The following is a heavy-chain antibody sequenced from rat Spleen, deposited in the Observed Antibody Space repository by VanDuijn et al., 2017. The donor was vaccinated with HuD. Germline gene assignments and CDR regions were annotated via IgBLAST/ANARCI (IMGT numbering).Heavy chain of an antibody. Sequence: EVQLVESGGGLVQPGRSLKLSCAASGFTFSNYYMAWVRQAPTKGLEWVAYSSTAGGNTYYRDSVRGRFTISRDNAKSALYLQMDSLRSEDTATYYCTTDSYFDGTYYPGGFDYWGQGVMVTVSS. CDR1: GFTFSNYY. CDR2: SSTAGGNT. D-gene: IGHD1-12*02. J-gene: IGHJ2*01. V-gene: IGHV5-27*01. CDR3: TTDSYFDGTYYPGGFDY.